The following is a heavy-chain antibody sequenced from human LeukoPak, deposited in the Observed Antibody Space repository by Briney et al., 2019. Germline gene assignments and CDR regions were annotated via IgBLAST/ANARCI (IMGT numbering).Heavy chain of an antibody. CDR1: GGSISSSSYY. Sequence: SETLSLTCTVSGGSISSSSYYWGWIRQPPGKGLEWIGRIYTSGSTNYNPSLKSRVTISVDTSKNQFSLKLSSVTAADTAVYYCARDRGYGDSSWGQGTLVTVSS. CDR3: ARDRGYGDSS. V-gene: IGHV4-61*02. D-gene: IGHD4-17*01. CDR2: IYTSGST. J-gene: IGHJ4*02.